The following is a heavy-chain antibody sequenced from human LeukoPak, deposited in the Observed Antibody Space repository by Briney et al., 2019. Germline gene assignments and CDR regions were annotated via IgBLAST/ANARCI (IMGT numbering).Heavy chain of an antibody. D-gene: IGHD1-1*01. Sequence: GGSLRLSCAASGFTFSSYAMSWVRQAPGKGLEWVSYISSSGSTIYYADSVKGRFTISRDNAKNSLYLQMNSLRAGDTAVYYCARLSPGTGPYYGMDVWGQGTTVTVSS. J-gene: IGHJ6*02. CDR2: ISSSGSTI. CDR1: GFTFSSYA. V-gene: IGHV3-48*03. CDR3: ARLSPGTGPYYGMDV.